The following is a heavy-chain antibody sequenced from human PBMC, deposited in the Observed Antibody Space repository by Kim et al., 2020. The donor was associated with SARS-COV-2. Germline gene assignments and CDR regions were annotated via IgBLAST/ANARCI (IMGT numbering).Heavy chain of an antibody. CDR3: ARGFVWFGELLRAFDI. D-gene: IGHD3-10*01. CDR2: INHSGST. V-gene: IGHV4-34*01. J-gene: IGHJ3*02. CDR1: GGSFSGYY. Sequence: SETLSLTCAVYGGSFSGYYWSWIRQPPGKGLEWIGEINHSGSTNYNPSLKSRVTITVDTSKNQFSLKLSSVTAADTAVYYCARGFVWFGELLRAFDIWGQGTMVTVSS.